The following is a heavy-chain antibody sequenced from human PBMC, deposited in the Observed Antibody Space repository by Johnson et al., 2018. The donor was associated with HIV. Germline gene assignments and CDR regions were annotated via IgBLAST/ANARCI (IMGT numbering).Heavy chain of an antibody. D-gene: IGHD6-19*01. CDR2: ISSDESNK. Sequence: VQLVESGGGVVQPGRSLRLSCAASGFTFSSYAMHWVRQAPGKGLEWVAVISSDESNKYYADSVKGRFTISRDNSKNTLYLQMNSLRAEDTAVYYCARDQGSGWPTNAFDIWGRGTRVTVSS. J-gene: IGHJ3*02. V-gene: IGHV3-30*04. CDR3: ARDQGSGWPTNAFDI. CDR1: GFTFSSYA.